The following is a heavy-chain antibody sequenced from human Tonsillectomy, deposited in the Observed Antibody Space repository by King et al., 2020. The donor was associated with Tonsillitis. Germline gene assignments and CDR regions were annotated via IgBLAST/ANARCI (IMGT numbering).Heavy chain of an antibody. V-gene: IGHV3-9*01. CDR1: GFTFDDYA. Sequence: VQLVESGGGLVQPGRSLRLSCAASGFTFDDYAMHWVRQAPGKGLEWVSGISWNSGSIGYANSVKGRFTISRDNAKNSLYLQMNSLRAEDTALYYCAKDTRELPRGGFDYWGQGTLVTVSS. CDR3: AKDTRELPRGGFDY. CDR2: ISWNSGSI. D-gene: IGHD1-26*01. J-gene: IGHJ4*02.